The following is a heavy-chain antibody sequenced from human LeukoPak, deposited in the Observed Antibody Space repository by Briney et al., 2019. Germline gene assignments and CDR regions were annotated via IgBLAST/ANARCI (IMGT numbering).Heavy chain of an antibody. CDR1: RFIFSNYA. Sequence: PGGSLRLSCAASRFIFSNYAMSWVRQAPGKGLVWVSRINTDGSSTNYADSVKGRFTISRDNAKNTLDLQMNGLRVEDTAVYYCARGSGNQYFQNWGQGTLVTVSS. CDR2: INTDGSST. D-gene: IGHD4-23*01. CDR3: ARGSGNQYFQN. J-gene: IGHJ1*01. V-gene: IGHV3-74*01.